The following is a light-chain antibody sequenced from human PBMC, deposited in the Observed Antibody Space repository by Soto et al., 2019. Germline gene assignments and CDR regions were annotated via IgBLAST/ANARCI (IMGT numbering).Light chain of an antibody. V-gene: IGLV1-40*01. CDR3: QSYDSGLSGYV. J-gene: IGLJ1*01. CDR2: GHS. CDR1: SSNIGADFD. Sequence: QSVLTQPPSVSGAPGQRVTISCTGSSSNIGADFDVHWYQPLPGTAPRLLIYGHSNRPSGVPDRFSGSKSGTSASLAITGLQAEYEADYYCQSYDSGLSGYVFGAGNKLTVL.